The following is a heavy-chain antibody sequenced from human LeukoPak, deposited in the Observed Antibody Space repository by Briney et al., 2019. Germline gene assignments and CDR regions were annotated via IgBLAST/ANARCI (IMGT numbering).Heavy chain of an antibody. V-gene: IGHV1-2*02. J-gene: IGHJ4*02. CDR2: INPNSGGT. CDR3: AREGYDSRGAAWFDY. D-gene: IGHD3-22*01. CDR1: GYTFTGYY. Sequence: ASVKVSCKASGYTFTGYYMHWVRQAPGPGLEWMGWINPNSGGTNYAQKFQGRVTMTRDTSISTTYMELSRLRSDDTAVYYCAREGYDSRGAAWFDYWGQGTLVTVSS.